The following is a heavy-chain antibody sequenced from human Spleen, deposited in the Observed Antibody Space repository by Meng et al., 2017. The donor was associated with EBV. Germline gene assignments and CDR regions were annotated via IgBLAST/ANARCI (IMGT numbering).Heavy chain of an antibody. CDR1: RGTFSSFG. D-gene: IGHD3-22*01. V-gene: IGHV1-69*01. Sequence: QVQVVQSGTEVKKPGSSVKVSCKAARGTFSSFGINWVRQAPGQGLEWMGGIIPIFDATNYAQKFQGRLTISADESTGTAYMELSSLRSEDTAVYYCARDPSYDNTGYYDYWGQGTLVTASS. CDR3: ARDPSYDNTGYYDY. J-gene: IGHJ4*02. CDR2: IIPIFDAT.